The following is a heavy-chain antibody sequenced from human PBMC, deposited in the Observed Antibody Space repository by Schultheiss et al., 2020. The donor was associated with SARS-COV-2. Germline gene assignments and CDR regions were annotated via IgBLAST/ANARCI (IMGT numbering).Heavy chain of an antibody. CDR3: ARVDSSGPRFDY. V-gene: IGHV3-30-3*01. CDR1: GFTFSSYA. D-gene: IGHD3-22*01. Sequence: GESLKISCAASGFTFSSYAMHWVRQAPGKGLEWVAVISYDGSNKYYADSVKGRFTISRDNSKNTLYLQMNSLRAEDTAVYYCARVDSSGPRFDYWGQGTLVTVSS. J-gene: IGHJ4*02. CDR2: ISYDGSNK.